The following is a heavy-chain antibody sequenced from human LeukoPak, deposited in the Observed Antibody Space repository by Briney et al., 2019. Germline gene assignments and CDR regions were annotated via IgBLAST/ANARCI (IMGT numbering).Heavy chain of an antibody. Sequence: GSLRLSCAASGFTLSSYTMNWVRQAPGKGLEWVSSISSSSSAIYYADPVKGRFTISRDNAKNSLYLQMNSLRAEDTAIYYCARALAAHRDYWGQGTLVTVSS. CDR1: GFTLSSYT. CDR2: ISSSSSAI. V-gene: IGHV3-21*01. J-gene: IGHJ4*02. CDR3: ARALAAHRDY. D-gene: IGHD6-19*01.